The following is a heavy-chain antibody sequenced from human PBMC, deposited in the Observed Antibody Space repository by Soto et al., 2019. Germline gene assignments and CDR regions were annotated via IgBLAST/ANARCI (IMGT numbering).Heavy chain of an antibody. V-gene: IGHV4-59*08. CDR3: ARRFCSGGSCYSDSPRVCFDY. D-gene: IGHD2-15*01. CDR1: GGSIISYY. J-gene: IGHJ4*02. Sequence: SETLSLTCTVSGGSIISYYWSWIRQPPWKGLEWIGYIYYSGSTNYNPSLKSRVTISVDTSKNQFSLKLSSVTAADTAVYYCARRFCSGGSCYSDSPRVCFDYWGQGTLVTVAS. CDR2: IYYSGST.